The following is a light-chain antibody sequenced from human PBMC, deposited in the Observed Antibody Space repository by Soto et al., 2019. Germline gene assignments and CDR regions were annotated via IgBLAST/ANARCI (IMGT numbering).Light chain of an antibody. J-gene: IGKJ1*01. CDR3: QQYGSSSWT. Sequence: EIVLTQSPGTQSLSPGKKATLSCRASQSISSSYLAWYQQRPGQAPRLLIYGASSRATGIPDRFSGSGSGTEFTLTISRLEPEDFAVYYCQQYGSSSWTFXQGTKVDIK. CDR2: GAS. CDR1: QSISSSY. V-gene: IGKV3-20*01.